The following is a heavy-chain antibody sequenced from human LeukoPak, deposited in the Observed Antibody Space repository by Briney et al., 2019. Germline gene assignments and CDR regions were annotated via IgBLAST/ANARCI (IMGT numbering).Heavy chain of an antibody. Sequence: SVKVSCKASGGTFSSYAISWVRQAPGQGLEWMGGIIPIFGTANYVQKFQGRVTITADESTSTAYMELSSPRSEDTAVYYCARKSGLWSGYYYMDVWGKGTTVTVSS. CDR3: ARKSGLWSGYYYMDV. V-gene: IGHV1-69*13. CDR2: IIPIFGTA. CDR1: GGTFSSYA. D-gene: IGHD3-3*01. J-gene: IGHJ6*03.